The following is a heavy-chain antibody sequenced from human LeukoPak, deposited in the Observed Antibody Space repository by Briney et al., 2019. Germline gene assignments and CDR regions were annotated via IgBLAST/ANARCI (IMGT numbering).Heavy chain of an antibody. Sequence: SVKVSCKASGGTFSSYAISWVRQAPGQGLEWMGGIIPIFGTANYAQKSQGRVTITTDESTSTAYMELSSLRSEDTAVYYCARSLVPAAMYSWFDPWGQGTLVTVSS. V-gene: IGHV1-69*05. CDR2: IIPIFGTA. CDR1: GGTFSSYA. CDR3: ARSLVPAAMYSWFDP. J-gene: IGHJ5*02. D-gene: IGHD2-2*01.